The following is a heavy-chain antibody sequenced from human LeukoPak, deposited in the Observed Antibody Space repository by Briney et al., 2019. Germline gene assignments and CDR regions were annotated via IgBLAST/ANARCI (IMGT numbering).Heavy chain of an antibody. Sequence: ASVKVSCKSSGYTFLSYALTWVRQAPGQGLEGMGWVSPYTGHTEYAQTFQGRVTMTADTSTTTSYLELRSLRSDDTAMYFCARESDYGGNYSYLHSWGEGPLVPVPS. CDR2: VSPYTGHT. D-gene: IGHD4-23*01. J-gene: IGHJ5*02. CDR3: ARESDYGGNYSYLHS. V-gene: IGHV1-18*04. CDR1: GYTFLSYA.